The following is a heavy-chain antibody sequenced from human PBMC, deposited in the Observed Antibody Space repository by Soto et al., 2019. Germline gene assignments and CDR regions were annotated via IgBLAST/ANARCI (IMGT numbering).Heavy chain of an antibody. J-gene: IGHJ4*02. CDR1: GGSVNSGGSY. D-gene: IGHD3-16*02. CDR2: IYYSGTT. CDR3: AREQSSHDYVWGSYRYRVFDY. V-gene: IGHV4-31*03. Sequence: QVQLQESGPGLVKPSETLSLTCTVSGGSVNSGGSYWSWIRQHPGKGLEWIGSIYYSGTTFYSPSLKSRVSISLDTSKNQFSLNLASMTAADTAVYYCAREQSSHDYVWGSYRYRVFDYWGQGTLVTVSS.